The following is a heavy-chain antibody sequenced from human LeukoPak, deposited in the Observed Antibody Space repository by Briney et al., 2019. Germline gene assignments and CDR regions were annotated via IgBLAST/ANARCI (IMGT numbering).Heavy chain of an antibody. J-gene: IGHJ6*02. CDR1: GFTFSSYS. V-gene: IGHV3-74*01. Sequence: GGSLRLSCAASGFTFSSYSMNWVRQAPGKGLVWVSRSNSDGSITNYADSVKGRFTISRDNAKNTLYLQMNSLRAEDTAVYFCARARSGFYMDVWGQGTTVTVSS. CDR2: SNSDGSIT. D-gene: IGHD3-10*01. CDR3: ARARSGFYMDV.